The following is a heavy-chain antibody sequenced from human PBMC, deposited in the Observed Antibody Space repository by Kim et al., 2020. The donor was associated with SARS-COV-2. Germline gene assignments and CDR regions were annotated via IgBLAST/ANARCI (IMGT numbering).Heavy chain of an antibody. CDR1: GGSISSGGYY. Sequence: SETLSLTCTVSGGSISSGGYYWSWIRQHPGKGLEWIGYIYYSGSTYYNPSLKSRVTISVDTSKNQFSLKLSSVTAADTAVYYCARGFVRLPGYSSGWYWGRSYRFDYWGQGTLVTVSS. V-gene: IGHV4-31*03. CDR3: ARGFVRLPGYSSGWYWGRSYRFDY. D-gene: IGHD6-19*01. J-gene: IGHJ4*02. CDR2: IYYSGST.